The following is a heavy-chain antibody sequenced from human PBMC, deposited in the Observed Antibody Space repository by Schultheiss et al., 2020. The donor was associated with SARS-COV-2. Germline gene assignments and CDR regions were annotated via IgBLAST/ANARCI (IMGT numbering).Heavy chain of an antibody. D-gene: IGHD1/OR15-1a*01. CDR2: INSDGIST. V-gene: IGHV3-74*01. CDR3: ATRVRWDLYGTPDS. J-gene: IGHJ4*02. Sequence: GGSLRLSCAASGFTFSSYSMNWVRQTPGKGLVWVSRINSDGISTSYADSVKGRFTISRDNAKSSLYLQMSSLRAEDTGIYYCATRVRWDLYGTPDSWGQGTLVTVSS. CDR1: GFTFSSYS.